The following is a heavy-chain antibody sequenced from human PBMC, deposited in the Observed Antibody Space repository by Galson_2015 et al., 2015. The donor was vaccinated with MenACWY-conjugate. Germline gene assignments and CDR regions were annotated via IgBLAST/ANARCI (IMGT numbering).Heavy chain of an antibody. CDR3: AKGLYGDYGIDY. CDR2: ISDSGGRT. D-gene: IGHD4-17*01. J-gene: IGHJ4*02. V-gene: IGHV3-23*01. Sequence: LRLSCAASAFTFSSVCMIWVRQPPGKGLEWVSSISDSGGRTYYADSVKGRFAISRDNSRKTLFLQMNSLRAEDTAVYFCAKGLYGDYGIDYWGQGILVTVSS. CDR1: AFTFSSVC.